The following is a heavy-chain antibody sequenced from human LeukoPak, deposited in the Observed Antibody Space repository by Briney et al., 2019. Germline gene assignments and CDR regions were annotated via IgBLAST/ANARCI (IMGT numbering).Heavy chain of an antibody. CDR3: ARGSIAVAGKHTNWFDP. J-gene: IGHJ5*02. CDR2: IYYSGST. D-gene: IGHD6-19*01. CDR1: GGSISSGGYY. Sequence: SETLSLTCTVSGGSISSGGYYWSWIRQHPGKGLEWIGYIYYSGSTYYNPSLKSRVTISVDTSKNQFSLKLSSVTAADTAVYYCARGSIAVAGKHTNWFDPWGQGTLVTVSS. V-gene: IGHV4-31*03.